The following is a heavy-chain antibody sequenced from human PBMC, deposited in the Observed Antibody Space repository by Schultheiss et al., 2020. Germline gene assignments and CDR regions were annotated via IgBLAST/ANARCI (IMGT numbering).Heavy chain of an antibody. V-gene: IGHV4-31*11. CDR1: GGSISSGGYY. J-gene: IGHJ6*02. CDR3: ARDYRAALLDYGMDV. D-gene: IGHD3-16*02. CDR2: IYYSGST. Sequence: SETLSLTCDVSGGSISSGGYYWSWIRQHPGKGLEWIGYIYYSGSTNYNPSLKSQVTISVDKSKNQFSLQLNSVTPEDTAVYYCARDYRAALLDYGMDVWGQGTTVTVSS.